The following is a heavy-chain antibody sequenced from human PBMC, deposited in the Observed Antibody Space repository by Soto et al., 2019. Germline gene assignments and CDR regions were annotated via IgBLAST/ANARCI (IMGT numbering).Heavy chain of an antibody. Sequence: ASVKVSCKASGYTFTNYYIHWVRQAPGQGPEWMGIINPSDGRTTYTQKFQGRVTMIRDTSTSTVYMELSSLTSEDTAVYYCARQTQLVPRYIWFDPWGQGILVTVSS. CDR2: INPSDGRT. CDR3: ARQTQLVPRYIWFDP. J-gene: IGHJ5*02. V-gene: IGHV1-46*01. CDR1: GYTFTNYY. D-gene: IGHD6-6*01.